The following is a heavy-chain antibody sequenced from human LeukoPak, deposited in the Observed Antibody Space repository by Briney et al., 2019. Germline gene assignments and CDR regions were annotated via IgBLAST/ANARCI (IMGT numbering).Heavy chain of an antibody. CDR3: ASGLNSRSSSC. CDR1: GYSFTGYC. V-gene: IGHV1-2*02. J-gene: IGHJ4*02. D-gene: IGHD6-13*01. Sequence: ASVKVSCKASGYSFTGYCMHWVRQAPGQGLEWMGRICPESGGTNYAQKFQGRVTMTADTIVSTAYMELNGLKSDDTAVYYCASGLNSRSSSCWGQGTRVTVSS. CDR2: ICPESGGT.